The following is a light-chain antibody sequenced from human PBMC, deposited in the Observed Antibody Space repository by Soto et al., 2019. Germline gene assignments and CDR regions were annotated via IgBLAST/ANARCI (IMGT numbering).Light chain of an antibody. CDR1: QSVSSY. Sequence: EILLTQSTVTMSLSPGARSTPSCMAIQSVSSYLAWYQQKPGQAPRLLIYDASNRATGIPARFSGSGSGTDFTLTISSLEPEDFAVYYCQQHKNWPVTFGQGTRLEIK. CDR2: DAS. CDR3: QQHKNWPVT. V-gene: IGKV3-11*01. J-gene: IGKJ5*01.